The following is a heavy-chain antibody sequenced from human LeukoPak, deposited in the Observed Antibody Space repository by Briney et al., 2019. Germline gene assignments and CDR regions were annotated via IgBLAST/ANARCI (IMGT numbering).Heavy chain of an antibody. CDR1: GFTFSNYG. CDR3: AKQNARGGTYEPVTV. Sequence: GGSLRLSCAAAGFTFSNYGMHWVRQAPGTGLEWVAFIQFDGSNKFYADSVKGRFTISRDNSKNTLSLQMNSLRVEDTAIYYCAKQNARGGTYEPVTVWGQAALVTVSS. CDR2: IQFDGSNK. J-gene: IGHJ4*02. D-gene: IGHD3-16*01. V-gene: IGHV3-30*02.